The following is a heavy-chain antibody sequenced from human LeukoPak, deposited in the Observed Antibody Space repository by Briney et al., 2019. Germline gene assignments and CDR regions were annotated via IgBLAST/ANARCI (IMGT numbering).Heavy chain of an antibody. CDR2: IYYSGST. J-gene: IGHJ4*02. V-gene: IGHV4-39*07. Sequence: PSETLSLTCTVSGGSISSSSYYWGWIRQPPGKGLEWIGSIYYSGSTYYNPSLKSRVTISVDTSKNQFSLKLSSVTAADTAVYYCARDHRLWRVFDYWGQGTLVTVSS. CDR3: ARDHRLWRVFDY. CDR1: GGSISSSSYY. D-gene: IGHD6-19*01.